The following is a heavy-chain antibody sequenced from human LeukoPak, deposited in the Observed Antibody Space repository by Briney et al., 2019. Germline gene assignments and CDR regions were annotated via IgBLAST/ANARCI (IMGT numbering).Heavy chain of an antibody. D-gene: IGHD2-2*01. J-gene: IGHJ3*02. Sequence: SETLSLTCAVYGGSFSGYYWSWIRQPPGKGLEWIGEINHSGSTNYNPSLKSRVAISVDTSKNQFSLKLSSVTAADTAVYYCARWAECSSTSCYPENAFDIWGQGTMVTVSS. V-gene: IGHV4-34*01. CDR3: ARWAECSSTSCYPENAFDI. CDR1: GGSFSGYY. CDR2: INHSGST.